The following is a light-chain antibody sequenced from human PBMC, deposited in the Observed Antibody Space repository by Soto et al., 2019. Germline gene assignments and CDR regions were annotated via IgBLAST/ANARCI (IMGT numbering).Light chain of an antibody. CDR1: SSDVGGYNL. Sequence: QSVLTQTASVSGSPGQSITISCTGTSSDVGGYNLVSWYQQHPGKTPKLMIYEGSKRPSGVSNRFSGSKSGNTASLTISGLQAEDEADYYCCSYAGSSTLLFGGGTKVTVL. CDR2: EGS. J-gene: IGLJ2*01. V-gene: IGLV2-23*01. CDR3: CSYAGSSTLL.